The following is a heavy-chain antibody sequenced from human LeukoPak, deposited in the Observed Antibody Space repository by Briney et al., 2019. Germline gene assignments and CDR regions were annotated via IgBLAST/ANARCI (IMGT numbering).Heavy chain of an antibody. CDR1: GGSISSYY. D-gene: IGHD6-13*01. Sequence: SETLSLTCTASGGSISSYYWSWIRQPPGKGLEWIGYIYYSGSTKYNPSLKGRVTISVDTSKNQFSLKVSSVTAADTAVYYCARPNSGGSSWYDAFDIWGQGTMVTVSS. CDR3: ARPNSGGSSWYDAFDI. J-gene: IGHJ3*02. V-gene: IGHV4-59*08. CDR2: IYYSGST.